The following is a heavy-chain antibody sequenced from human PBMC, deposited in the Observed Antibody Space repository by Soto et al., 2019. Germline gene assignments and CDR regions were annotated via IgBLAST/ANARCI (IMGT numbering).Heavy chain of an antibody. Sequence: QVHLVQSGAEVKKPGASVKVSCQGSGYAFTTYGITWVRQAPGQGLEWMGWISAHNGNTNYAQKLQGRVTVTRDTSTRTAYMEVRSRRYDDTAVYYCASGRYGDYWGQGALVPVSS. D-gene: IGHD1-26*01. CDR3: ASGRYGDY. CDR1: GYAFTTYG. J-gene: IGHJ4*02. V-gene: IGHV1-18*01. CDR2: ISAHNGNT.